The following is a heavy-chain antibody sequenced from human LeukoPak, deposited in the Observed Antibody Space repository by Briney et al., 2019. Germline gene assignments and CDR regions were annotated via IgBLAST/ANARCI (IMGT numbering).Heavy chain of an antibody. Sequence: GGSLRLSCAASGFTFSNYAMSWVRQAPGKGLEWVANIKQDGSEKYYVDSVKGRFTISRDNAKNSLYLQMNSLRAEDTAVYYCARDGYCSGGSCYYYYYGMDVWGQGTTVTVSS. CDR1: GFTFSNYA. CDR3: ARDGYCSGGSCYYYYYGMDV. J-gene: IGHJ6*02. CDR2: IKQDGSEK. V-gene: IGHV3-7*01. D-gene: IGHD2-15*01.